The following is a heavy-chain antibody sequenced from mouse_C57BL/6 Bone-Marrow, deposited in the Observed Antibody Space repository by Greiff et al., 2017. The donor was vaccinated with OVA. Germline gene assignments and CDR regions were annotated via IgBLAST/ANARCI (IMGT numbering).Heavy chain of an antibody. D-gene: IGHD2-3*01. CDR3: ARDEGPDGYYEFAY. V-gene: IGHV3-6*01. CDR2: ISYDGSN. Sequence: EVQLQESGPGLVKPSQSLSLTCSVTGYSITSGYYWNWIRQFPGNKLEWMGYISYDGSNNYNPSLKNRISITRATSKNQLFLTLNSVTTEDTAPYYCARDEGPDGYYEFAYGGQGTLVTVSA. CDR1: GYSITSGYY. J-gene: IGHJ3*01.